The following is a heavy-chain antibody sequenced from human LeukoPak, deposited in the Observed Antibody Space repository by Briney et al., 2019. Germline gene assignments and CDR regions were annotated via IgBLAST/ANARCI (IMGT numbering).Heavy chain of an antibody. Sequence: ASVKVSCKASGGTFSSYAISWVRQAPGQGLEWMGRIIPILGIANYAQKFQGRVTITADKSTSTAYMELSSLRSEDTAVYYCARVSKGRRYFDWFHPPVEGGWFDPWGQGTLVTVSS. CDR2: IIPILGIA. D-gene: IGHD3-9*01. V-gene: IGHV1-69*04. J-gene: IGHJ5*02. CDR1: GGTFSSYA. CDR3: ARVSKGRRYFDWFHPPVEGGWFDP.